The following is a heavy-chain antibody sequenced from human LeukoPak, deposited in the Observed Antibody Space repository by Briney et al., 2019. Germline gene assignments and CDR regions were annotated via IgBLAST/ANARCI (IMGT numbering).Heavy chain of an antibody. D-gene: IGHD6-19*01. CDR3: ARDPYSSGSNWFDA. J-gene: IGHJ5*02. CDR2: IWYDGSNK. CDR1: GFTFSSYG. V-gene: IGHV3-33*01. Sequence: PGGSLRLSCAASGFTFSSYGMHWVRQAPGKGLEWVAVIWYDGSNKYYVDSVKGRFTISRDNSKNTVYLQMNSLRAEDTAVYYCARDPYSSGSNWFDAWGQGTLVTVSS.